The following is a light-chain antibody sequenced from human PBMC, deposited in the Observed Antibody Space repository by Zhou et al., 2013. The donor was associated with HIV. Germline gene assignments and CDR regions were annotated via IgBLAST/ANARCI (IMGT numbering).Light chain of an antibody. CDR3: QQYNSYST. CDR2: GAS. J-gene: IGKJ2*01. CDR1: QGVGRS. Sequence: AIRITQSPSSLSASIGDKVTITCRASQGVGRSLAWYQQKPGKAPNLLIHGASSLQSGVPSRFSGSGSGTEFTLTISSLQPDDFATYYCQQYNSYSTFGQGTKLEIK. V-gene: IGKV1-8*01.